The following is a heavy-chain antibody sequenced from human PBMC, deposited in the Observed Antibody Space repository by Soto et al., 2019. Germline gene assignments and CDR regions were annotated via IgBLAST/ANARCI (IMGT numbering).Heavy chain of an antibody. J-gene: IGHJ5*02. Sequence: SETLSLTCSVSGGSINSGRSSWNWIRQSPGKGLEWIAYIYRSGSTYYNPSLKSRVTISVDRSENQFSLKLTSVTAADTAVYYCVRESTTSGPNWLDTWGPGILVTVSS. V-gene: IGHV4-30-2*06. CDR3: VRESTTSGPNWLDT. D-gene: IGHD1-1*01. CDR1: GGSINSGRSS. CDR2: IYRSGST.